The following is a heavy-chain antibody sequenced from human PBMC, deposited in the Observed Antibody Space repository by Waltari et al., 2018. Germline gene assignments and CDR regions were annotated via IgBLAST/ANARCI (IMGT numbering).Heavy chain of an antibody. D-gene: IGHD2-21*02. CDR2: IKQDGVAK. J-gene: IGHJ4*02. CDR3: ARGVTTVEC. CDR1: GFTFSNSW. V-gene: IGHV3-7*04. Sequence: EVQLVESGGGLVQPGGSLRLSCSGSGFTFSNSWMSWVRQAPGKGLEWWASIKQDGVAKYSLDSMKGRFTISRDNDNNSLFLQMDSLRVEDTAVYYCARGVTTVECWGQGALVTVSS.